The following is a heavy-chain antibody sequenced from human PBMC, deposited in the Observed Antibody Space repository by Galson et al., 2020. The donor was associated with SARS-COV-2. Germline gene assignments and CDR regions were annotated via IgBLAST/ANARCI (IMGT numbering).Heavy chain of an antibody. CDR2: INHRGST. CDR3: ARGTRDITMIVVVMTAVSCHFDY. D-gene: IGHD3-22*01. J-gene: IGHJ4*02. Sequence: SQASETLSLTCAVYGGSFSDYYWSWIRQPPGRGLEWIGEINHRGSTSYNPSLKSRVTISVDASKKQFSLNLSSVTAADSGLYYCARGTRDITMIVVVMTAVSCHFDYWGQGTLVTVSS. CDR1: GGSFSDYY. V-gene: IGHV4-34*01.